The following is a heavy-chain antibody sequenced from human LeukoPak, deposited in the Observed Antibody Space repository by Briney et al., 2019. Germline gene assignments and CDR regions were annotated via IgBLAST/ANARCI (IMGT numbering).Heavy chain of an antibody. CDR1: GGSISSINYY. Sequence: SDTLSLTCTVSGGSISSINYYWGRTRQPPGKGLEWIGSIYHRGIPYYNPSPTSQVTIHVHTPKNQVSLKLSSVTAADASVYYCATHDSSGPWGQGTLVTVSS. V-gene: IGHV4-39*01. CDR2: IYHRGIP. CDR3: ATHDSSGP. J-gene: IGHJ5*02. D-gene: IGHD3-22*01.